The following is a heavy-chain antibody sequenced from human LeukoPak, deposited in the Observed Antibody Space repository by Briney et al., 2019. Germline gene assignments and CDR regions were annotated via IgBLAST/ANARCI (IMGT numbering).Heavy chain of an antibody. D-gene: IGHD3-22*01. CDR3: ARGGRSFHLGYYYDSSGYSNDY. Sequence: ASVKVSCKAPGYTFTSYDINWVRQATGQGLEWMGWMNPNSGNTGYAQKFQGRVTMTRNTSLSTAYMELSSLRSEDTAVYYCARGGRSFHLGYYYDSSGYSNDYWGQGTLVTVSS. J-gene: IGHJ4*02. V-gene: IGHV1-8*01. CDR1: GYTFTSYD. CDR2: MNPNSGNT.